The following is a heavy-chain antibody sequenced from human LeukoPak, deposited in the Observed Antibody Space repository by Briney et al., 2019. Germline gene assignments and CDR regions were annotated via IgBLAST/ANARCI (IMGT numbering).Heavy chain of an antibody. J-gene: IGHJ4*02. CDR3: ARDYVWGSYRSSIDY. CDR1: GGSISSGSYY. Sequence: SETLSLTCTVSGGSISSGSYYWSWIRQPPVKGLEWIGSIYYSGSTYYNPSLKSRVTISVDTSKNQFSLKLSSVTAADTAVYYCARDYVWGSYRSSIDYWGQGTLVTVSS. D-gene: IGHD3-16*02. V-gene: IGHV4-39*07. CDR2: IYYSGST.